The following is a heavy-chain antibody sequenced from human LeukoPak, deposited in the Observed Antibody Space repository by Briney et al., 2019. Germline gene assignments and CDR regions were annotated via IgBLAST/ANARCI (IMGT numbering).Heavy chain of an antibody. J-gene: IGHJ4*02. CDR2: IRSKAYDGTT. V-gene: IGHV3-49*03. D-gene: IGHD3-3*01. CDR1: GFTFGDYA. Sequence: GRSLRLSCTASGFTFGDYAMSWFRQAPGKGLEWVGFIRSKAYDGTTEYAASVKGRFTISRDDSKSIAYLQMNSLKTEDTAVYYCTREHPHYDFWSGYFDYWGQGTLVTVSS. CDR3: TREHPHYDFWSGYFDY.